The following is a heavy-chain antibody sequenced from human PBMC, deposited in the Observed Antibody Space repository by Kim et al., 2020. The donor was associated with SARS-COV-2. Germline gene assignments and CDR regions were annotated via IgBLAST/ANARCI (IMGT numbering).Heavy chain of an antibody. J-gene: IGHJ5*02. Sequence: NPSLKSRVTISVDTSKDQFSLRLSSVTAADTAVYFCARRDRYGYDNYFDPWGQGTLVTVSS. D-gene: IGHD5-18*01. CDR3: ARRDRYGYDNYFDP. V-gene: IGHV4-4*09.